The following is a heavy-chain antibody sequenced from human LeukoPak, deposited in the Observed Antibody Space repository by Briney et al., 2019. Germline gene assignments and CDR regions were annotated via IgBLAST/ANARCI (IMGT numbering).Heavy chain of an antibody. J-gene: IGHJ4*02. CDR2: ITYSGST. CDR1: GGSISSSSYY. V-gene: IGHV4-39*01. D-gene: IGHD3-22*01. Sequence: SETLSLTCTVSGGSISSSSYYWGWIRQPPGKGLEWIGSITYSGSTYYNPSLRSRVTISVDTSKNQFSLKLSSVAATDTAVYYCARVPPDYYDTSGHHYFDYWGQGTLVTVSS. CDR3: ARVPPDYYDTSGHHYFDY.